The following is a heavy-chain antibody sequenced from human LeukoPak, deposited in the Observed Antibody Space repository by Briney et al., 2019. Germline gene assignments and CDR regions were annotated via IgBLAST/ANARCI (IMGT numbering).Heavy chain of an antibody. CDR1: GFTFSSYE. D-gene: IGHD6-13*01. CDR3: ARGHSSSWYRLGWFDP. V-gene: IGHV3-48*03. Sequence: PGGSLRLSCAASGFTFSSYEMNWVRQAPGKGLEWVSYISSSGSTIYYADSVKGRFTISRDNDQNSLYLQMNSLRAEDTAVYYCARGHSSSWYRLGWFDPWGQGTLVTVSS. CDR2: ISSSGSTI. J-gene: IGHJ5*02.